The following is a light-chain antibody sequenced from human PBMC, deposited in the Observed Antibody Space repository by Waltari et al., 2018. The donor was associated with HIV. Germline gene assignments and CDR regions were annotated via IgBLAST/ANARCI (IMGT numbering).Light chain of an antibody. CDR1: STDVGVFNY. Sequence: QSALTQPASVSGSPGQSIPISCAGGSTDVGVFNYVSWYQHYPGKVPKVVIYDVTERPSGVSNRFSGSKSGNTASLTISGLQAEDEADYYCCSFAGTNTWVFGGGTRLTV. J-gene: IGLJ3*02. CDR2: DVT. V-gene: IGLV2-23*02. CDR3: CSFAGTNTWV.